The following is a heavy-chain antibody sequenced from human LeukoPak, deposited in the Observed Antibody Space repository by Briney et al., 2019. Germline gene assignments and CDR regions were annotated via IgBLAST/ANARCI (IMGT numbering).Heavy chain of an antibody. CDR3: ARGTLNYMDV. D-gene: IGHD1-14*01. CDR1: GYTFTGYY. CDR2: INPNSGGT. V-gene: IGHV1-2*06. J-gene: IGHJ6*03. Sequence: ASVKVSCKASGYTFTGYYMHWVRQAPGQGLEWMGRINPNSGGTRYAQKFQGRVSLSRDTSINTAYMEVSSLRSDDTAVYYCARGTLNYMDVWDKGTTVTVSS.